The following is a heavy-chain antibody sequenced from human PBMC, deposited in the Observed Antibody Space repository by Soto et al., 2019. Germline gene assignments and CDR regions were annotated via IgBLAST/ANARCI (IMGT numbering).Heavy chain of an antibody. J-gene: IGHJ4*02. V-gene: IGHV3-9*01. CDR1: GFTFPDYT. Sequence: EVQLVESGGGLVQPGRSLRLSCAASGFTFPDYTMHWVRQAPGKGLEWVSGISWTSGSIDYADSVKGRFIISRDDAKNGPYLQMNSLRAEVAAFYYWGKGLYYYQTSGYPHYWGQGTLVTVSS. CDR3: GKGLYYYQTSGYPHY. D-gene: IGHD3-22*01. CDR2: ISWTSGSI.